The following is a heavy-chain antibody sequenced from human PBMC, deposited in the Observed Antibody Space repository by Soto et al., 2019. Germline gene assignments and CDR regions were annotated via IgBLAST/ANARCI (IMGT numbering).Heavy chain of an antibody. D-gene: IGHD3-3*01. V-gene: IGHV5-51*01. CDR3: ARRDDFWSGSGHYYYYGMDV. CDR1: RYSFTSYC. Sequence: GELLKISCRASRYSFTSYCIGWVRQMPGKLIERKCNIYPGNSDTRYSPSLKSQVTISADKSISTAYLQWSSLKASDTAMYYCARRDDFWSGSGHYYYYGMDVWGQGTTVTVSS. J-gene: IGHJ6*02. CDR2: IYPGNSDT.